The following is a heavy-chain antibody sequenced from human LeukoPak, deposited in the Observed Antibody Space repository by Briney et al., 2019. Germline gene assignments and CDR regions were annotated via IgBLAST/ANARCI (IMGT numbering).Heavy chain of an antibody. Sequence: PGGSLRLSCAASGFTFSDAWMNWVRQAPGKGLVWVSRSNSDGSTTNYADSVKGRFTISIDNARNTLLLQMNSLRGEDTAVYYCARANLGAFDVWGQGTMVTVSS. CDR3: ARANLGAFDV. J-gene: IGHJ3*01. CDR2: SNSDGSTT. D-gene: IGHD7-27*01. V-gene: IGHV3-74*01. CDR1: GFTFSDAW.